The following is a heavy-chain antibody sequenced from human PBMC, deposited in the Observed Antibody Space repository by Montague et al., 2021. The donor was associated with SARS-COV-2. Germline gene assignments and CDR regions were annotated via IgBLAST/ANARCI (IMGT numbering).Heavy chain of an antibody. CDR2: IFHTGST. CDR3: ARKGSGGSDPAS. J-gene: IGHJ5*02. Sequence: SETLSLTCVVSGDSISTDTWLSWFRLPPGKSLVWFGEIFHTGSTKYTPSRKSRVSMSVYKSSNQFSLRLTSVTAADTAIYYCARKGSGGSDPASWGQGTLVTVSS. D-gene: IGHD3-10*01. CDR1: GDSISTDTW. V-gene: IGHV4-4*02.